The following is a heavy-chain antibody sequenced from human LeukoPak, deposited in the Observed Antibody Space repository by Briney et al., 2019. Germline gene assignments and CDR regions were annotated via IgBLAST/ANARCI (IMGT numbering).Heavy chain of an antibody. J-gene: IGHJ6*03. CDR2: INPNSGGT. V-gene: IGHV1-2*02. CDR3: ARVSGQWEPRRDLYYMDV. D-gene: IGHD1-26*01. Sequence: SVKVSCKASGYTFTGYYMHWVRQAPGQGLEWMGWINPNSGGTNYAQKFQGRVTMTRDTSISTAYMELSRLRSDDTAVYYCARVSGQWEPRRDLYYMDVWGKGTTVTVSS. CDR1: GYTFTGYY.